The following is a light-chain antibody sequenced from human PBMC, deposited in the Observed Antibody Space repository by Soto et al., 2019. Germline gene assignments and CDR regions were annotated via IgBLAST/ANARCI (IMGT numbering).Light chain of an antibody. Sequence: DIQMTQSPSTLSASVGDRVTITCRASQTISSWLAWYQQKPGKAPKLLIYDVSILESGVPSRFGGSGSGTEFTLTISGLQPDDSATYYCQQYNSFWTFGQGTKVEIQ. CDR2: DVS. CDR3: QQYNSFWT. V-gene: IGKV1-5*01. CDR1: QTISSW. J-gene: IGKJ1*01.